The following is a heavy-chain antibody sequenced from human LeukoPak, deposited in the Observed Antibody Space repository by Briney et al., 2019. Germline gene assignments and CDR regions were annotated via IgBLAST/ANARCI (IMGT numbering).Heavy chain of an antibody. CDR1: GGSISSSSYY. CDR2: IYYSGST. D-gene: IGHD1-26*01. J-gene: IGHJ3*02. Sequence: SETLSLTCTVSGGSISSSSYYWGWIRQPPGKGLEWIGRIYYSGSTYYNPSLKSRVTISVDTSKTQFSLKLSSVPAADTAVYYCASASATGWELRSDAFDIWGQGTMVTVSS. V-gene: IGHV4-39*07. CDR3: ASASATGWELRSDAFDI.